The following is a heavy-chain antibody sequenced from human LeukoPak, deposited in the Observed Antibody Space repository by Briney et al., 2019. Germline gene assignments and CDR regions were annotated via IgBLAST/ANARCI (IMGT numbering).Heavy chain of an antibody. Sequence: SETLSLTCTVSGGSISSYYWSWIRQPPGKGLEWIGYIYYSGSTNYNPSLTSRVTISVDTSKNQFSLKLSSVTAADTAVYYCARAGSYAYSSSWYNPSYYYYGMDVWGQGTTVTVSS. V-gene: IGHV4-59*01. CDR3: ARAGSYAYSSSWYNPSYYYYGMDV. CDR2: IYYSGST. J-gene: IGHJ6*02. D-gene: IGHD6-13*01. CDR1: GGSISSYY.